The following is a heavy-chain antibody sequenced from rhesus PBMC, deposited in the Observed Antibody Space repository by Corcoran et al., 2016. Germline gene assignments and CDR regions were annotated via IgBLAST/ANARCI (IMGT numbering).Heavy chain of an antibody. CDR2: IYGDGRTT. J-gene: IGHJ4*01. CDR1: GGSCGSSP. V-gene: IGHV4-169*01. Sequence: QLQLQESGPGLVKPSETLSVTCSVSGGSCGSSPWSWSRQAPGTGLEWMGYIYGDGRTTNYNPSLKSRVTLSVDTSKNQFSLTLNSVTAADTAVYYCARIGNYNFDFWGQGLLVTVSS. CDR3: ARIGNYNFDF. D-gene: IGHD1-44*01.